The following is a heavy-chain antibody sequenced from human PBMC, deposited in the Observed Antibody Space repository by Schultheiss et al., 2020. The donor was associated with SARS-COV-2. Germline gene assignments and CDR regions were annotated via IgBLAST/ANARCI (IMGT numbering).Heavy chain of an antibody. V-gene: IGHV3-30-3*01. CDR3: AREQKQTPDAFDI. CDR1: GFTFSDYY. Sequence: GGSLRLSCAASGFTFSDYYMSWIRQAPGKGLEWVAVISYDGSNKYYADSVKGRFTISRDNSKNTLYLQMSSLRAEDTAVYYCAREQKQTPDAFDIWGQGTMVTVSS. J-gene: IGHJ3*02. CDR2: ISYDGSNK.